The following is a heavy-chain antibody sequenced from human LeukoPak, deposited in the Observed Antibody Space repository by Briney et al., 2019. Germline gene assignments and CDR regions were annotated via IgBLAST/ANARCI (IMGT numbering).Heavy chain of an antibody. Sequence: GSLRLSCAASGFTFSSYAMSWVRQAPGKGLEWVSVISASGGRTSYADSVKGRFTVSRDNSKNMLYLQMNSLRAEDTAVYFCVEGGAPSYYDGSGDSYFDYWGQGTLVTVSS. CDR3: VEGGAPSYYDGSGDSYFDY. CDR1: GFTFSSYA. V-gene: IGHV3-23*01. J-gene: IGHJ4*02. D-gene: IGHD3-22*01. CDR2: ISASGGRT.